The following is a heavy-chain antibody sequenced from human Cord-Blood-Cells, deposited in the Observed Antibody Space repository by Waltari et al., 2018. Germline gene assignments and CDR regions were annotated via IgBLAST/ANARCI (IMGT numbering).Heavy chain of an antibody. CDR3: ARDRGEGEYFDY. CDR1: GFTFSSYS. V-gene: IGHV3-21*01. J-gene: IGHJ4*02. Sequence: EVQLVESGGGLVKPGGSLRLSCAASGFTFSSYSMHWVRQAPGKGLEWVSSISSSSSYIYYADSVKGRFTISRDNAKNSLYLQMNSLRVEDTAVYYCARDRGEGEYFDYWGQGTLVTVSS. CDR2: ISSSSSYI. D-gene: IGHD3-10*01.